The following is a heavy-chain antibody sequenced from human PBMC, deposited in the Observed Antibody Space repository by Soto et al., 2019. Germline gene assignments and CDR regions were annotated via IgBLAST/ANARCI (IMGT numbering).Heavy chain of an antibody. CDR1: GFTFSSYS. D-gene: IGHD6-19*01. Sequence: GGSLRLSCAASGFTFSSYSMNWVRQAPGKGLEWVSYISSSSSTIYYADSVKGRFTISRDNAKNSLYLQMNSLRDEDTAVYYCARVGEQWLVVSNYYYYGMDVWGQGTTVTVSS. J-gene: IGHJ6*02. V-gene: IGHV3-48*02. CDR3: ARVGEQWLVVSNYYYYGMDV. CDR2: ISSSSSTI.